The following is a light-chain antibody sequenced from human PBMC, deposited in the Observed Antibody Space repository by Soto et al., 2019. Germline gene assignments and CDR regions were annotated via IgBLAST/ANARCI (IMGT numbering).Light chain of an antibody. V-gene: IGKV3-11*01. J-gene: IGKJ5*01. CDR1: QSVSSY. CDR2: DAS. CDR3: QQRSNWRIT. Sequence: EIGFTQSPSTLSLSPGERATLSCRTSQSVSSYLAWYQQKPGQAPRLLIYDASNRATGIPARFSGSGSGTDFTLTISSLEPEDFAVYYCQQRSNWRITFGQGTRLEIK.